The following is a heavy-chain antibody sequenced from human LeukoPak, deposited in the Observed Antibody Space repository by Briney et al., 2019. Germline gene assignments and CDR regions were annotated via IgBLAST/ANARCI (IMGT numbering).Heavy chain of an antibody. D-gene: IGHD1-26*01. Sequence: GGSLRLSCAASGFTFSSYTMNWVRQAPGKGLEWVSAISGSGDNTYYADSVKGRFTISRDNSKNTLYLQLNSLRAEDTAVYYCARGIVGATIVPHYFDYWGQGTLVTVSS. CDR1: GFTFSSYT. CDR3: ARGIVGATIVPHYFDY. CDR2: ISGSGDNT. V-gene: IGHV3-23*01. J-gene: IGHJ4*02.